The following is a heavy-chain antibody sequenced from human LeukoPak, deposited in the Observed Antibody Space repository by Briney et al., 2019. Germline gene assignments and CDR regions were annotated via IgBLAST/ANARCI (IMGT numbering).Heavy chain of an antibody. Sequence: SETLSLTCTVSGGSISSSSYYWGWIRQPPGKGLEWIGRIYYSGSTYYNPSLKSRVTISVDTSKNQFSLKLSSVTAADTAVYYCAKPPNDSSGYYYETHAFDIWGQGTMVTVSS. CDR3: AKPPNDSSGYYYETHAFDI. D-gene: IGHD3-22*01. CDR1: GGSISSSSYY. V-gene: IGHV4-39*07. CDR2: IYYSGST. J-gene: IGHJ3*02.